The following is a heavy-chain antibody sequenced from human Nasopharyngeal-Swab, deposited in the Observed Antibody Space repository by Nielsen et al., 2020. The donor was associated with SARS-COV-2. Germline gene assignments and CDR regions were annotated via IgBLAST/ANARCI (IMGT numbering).Heavy chain of an antibody. J-gene: IGHJ4*02. V-gene: IGHV4-59*11. CDR3: ARAPRGTIFGVVTNFDY. CDR1: GFPFSSPA. CDR2: IYYSGST. Sequence: SCAASGFPFSSPAMGWVRQPPGKGLEWIGSIYYSGSTNYNPSLKSRVTISVDTSKNQFSLKLSSVTAADTAVYYCARAPRGTIFGVVTNFDYWGQGTLVTVSS. D-gene: IGHD3-3*01.